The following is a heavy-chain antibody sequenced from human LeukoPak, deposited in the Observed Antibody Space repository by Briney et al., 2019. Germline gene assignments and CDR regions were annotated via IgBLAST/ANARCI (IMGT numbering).Heavy chain of an antibody. Sequence: GASVKVSCKASGYTFTGYYMHWVRQAPGQGLEWMGWISAYNGNTNYAQKLQGRVTMTTDTSTSTAYMELRSLRSDDTAVYYCARGARYDSSGYWGQGTLVTVSS. CDR2: ISAYNGNT. CDR3: ARGARYDSSGY. CDR1: GYTFTGYY. J-gene: IGHJ4*02. D-gene: IGHD3-22*01. V-gene: IGHV1-18*04.